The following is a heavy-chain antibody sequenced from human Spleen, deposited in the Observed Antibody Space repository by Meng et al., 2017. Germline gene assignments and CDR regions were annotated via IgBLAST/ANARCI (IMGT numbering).Heavy chain of an antibody. V-gene: IGHV3-49*04. CDR1: GFNFGDYA. CDR2: IRSKPYGGTT. D-gene: IGHD5-18*01. Sequence: GESLKIFCTASGFNFGDYAINWVRQAPGKGLEWVGFIRSKPYGGTTEYAASVKGRFTVSRDDSKTIAYLQMNSLKTEDTAVYYCTRVAGDTAMAYFDYWGQGTLVTVSS. J-gene: IGHJ4*02. CDR3: TRVAGDTAMAYFDY.